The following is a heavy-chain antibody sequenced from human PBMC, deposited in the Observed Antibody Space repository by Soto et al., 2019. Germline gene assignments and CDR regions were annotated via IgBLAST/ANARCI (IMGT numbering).Heavy chain of an antibody. D-gene: IGHD5-12*01. CDR1: GATYNTSA. CDR2: INPILGTP. Sequence: QVQLVQSGAEVKKPGSSVKVSCKASGATYNTSAISWVRQAPGQGLEWMGGINPILGTPDYAHKFQGRVTITADESTSTVYMELGSVRAEDTALYFCARGGVDVVATSAFDYWGQGTLVTVSS. CDR3: ARGGVDVVATSAFDY. J-gene: IGHJ4*02. V-gene: IGHV1-69*01.